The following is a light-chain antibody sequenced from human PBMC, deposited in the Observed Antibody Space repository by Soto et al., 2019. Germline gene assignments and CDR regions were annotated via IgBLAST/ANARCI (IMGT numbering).Light chain of an antibody. Sequence: AIRMTQSPSSLSASIGDTVTITCRASQDIGSVLAWYQQKPGTAPKVLIYGASALHGGVPSRFSGSGSRTEFTLTINSLQPDDFATYFCQQYNSYSRTFGQGTKVDIK. J-gene: IGKJ1*01. CDR2: GAS. CDR3: QQYNSYSRT. V-gene: IGKV1-8*01. CDR1: QDIGSV.